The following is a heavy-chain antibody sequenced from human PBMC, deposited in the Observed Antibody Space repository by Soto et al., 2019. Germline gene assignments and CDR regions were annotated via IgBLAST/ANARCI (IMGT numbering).Heavy chain of an antibody. V-gene: IGHV4-34*01. J-gene: IGHJ3*01. CDR1: GGSFSGYY. CDR3: ARFGYGSGSSN. CDR2: INHSGST. D-gene: IGHD3-10*01. Sequence: QVQLQQWGAGLLKPSETLSLTCAVYGGSFSGYYWSWIRQPPGKGLEWIGEINHSGSTNYNPSLKSXXTXSXGTSKNQFSLKLSSVTAADTAVYYCARFGYGSGSSNWGQGTMVTVSS.